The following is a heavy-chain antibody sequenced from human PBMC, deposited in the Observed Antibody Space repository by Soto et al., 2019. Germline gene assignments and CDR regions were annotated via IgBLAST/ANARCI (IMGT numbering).Heavy chain of an antibody. D-gene: IGHD2-15*01. CDR1: GGSFSGYY. J-gene: IGHJ6*02. V-gene: IGHV4-34*01. Sequence: SETLSLTCAVYGGSFSGYYWSWIRQPPGKGLEWIGEINHSGSTNYNPSLKSRVTISVDTSKNQFSLKLSSVTAADTAVYYCARGDSPARGPGMDVWGQGTTVT. CDR3: ARGDSPARGPGMDV. CDR2: INHSGST.